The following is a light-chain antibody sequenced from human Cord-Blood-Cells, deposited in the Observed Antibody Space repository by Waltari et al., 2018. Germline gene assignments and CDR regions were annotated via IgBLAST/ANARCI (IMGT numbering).Light chain of an antibody. Sequence: QSVLTQPPSGSGAPGQRVPISGTGRSPNIGPGYDVHCYHELPGTAPKLLIHGNSNRPSGVPDRFSGSKSGTSASLAITGLQAEDEADYYCQSYDSSLSGVVFGGGTKLTVL. V-gene: IGLV1-40*01. CDR3: QSYDSSLSGVV. J-gene: IGLJ2*01. CDR2: GNS. CDR1: SPNIGPGYD.